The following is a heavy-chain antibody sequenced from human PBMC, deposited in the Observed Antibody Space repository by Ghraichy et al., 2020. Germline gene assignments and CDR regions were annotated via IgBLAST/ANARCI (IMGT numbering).Heavy chain of an antibody. CDR3: AKVYHQNYYYDSSGRDAFDI. J-gene: IGHJ3*02. CDR2: ISGSGGST. CDR1: GFTFSSYA. D-gene: IGHD3-22*01. V-gene: IGHV3-23*01. Sequence: GGSLRLSCAASGFTFSSYAMSWVRQAPGKGLEWVSAISGSGGSTYYADSVKGRFTISRDNSKNTLYLQMNSLRAEDTAVYYCAKVYHQNYYYDSSGRDAFDIWGQGTMVTVSP.